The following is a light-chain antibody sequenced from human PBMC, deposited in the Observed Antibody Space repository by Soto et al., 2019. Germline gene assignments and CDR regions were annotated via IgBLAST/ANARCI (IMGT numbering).Light chain of an antibody. CDR3: QQRNKWPPVT. CDR1: PSVSNS. V-gene: IGKV3-11*01. CDR2: DAS. Sequence: EIVLTQSPGTLSLFPGERATLSCRASPSVSNSLAWYQHKPGQAPRLLIYDASKRATGLPTRFSGSGSGTDFTLTISSLEPEDFAVYYCQQRNKWPPVTFGGGTKVDIK. J-gene: IGKJ4*01.